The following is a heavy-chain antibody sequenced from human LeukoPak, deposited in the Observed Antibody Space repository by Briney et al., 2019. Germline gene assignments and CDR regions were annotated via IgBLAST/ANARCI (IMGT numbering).Heavy chain of an antibody. CDR1: GFTFSNSG. Sequence: PGGSLRLSCAASGFTFSNSGMHWVRQAPGKGLEWVAFIHFDGDNKYFADSVKGRFTISRDNSQNTLFLQMNSLRAEDTAMYYCARDAQRGFDYSNSLKYWGHGTLVTVSS. CDR2: IHFDGDNK. CDR3: ARDAQRGFDYSNSLKY. D-gene: IGHD4-11*01. V-gene: IGHV3-30*02. J-gene: IGHJ4*01.